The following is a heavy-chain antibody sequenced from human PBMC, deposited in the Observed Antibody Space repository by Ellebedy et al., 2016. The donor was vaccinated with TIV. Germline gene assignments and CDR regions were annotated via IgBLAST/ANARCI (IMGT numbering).Heavy chain of an antibody. Sequence: SVKVSCXASAGTFSSYAISWVRQAPGQGLEWMGGIIPIFGTANYAQKFQGRVTITADKSTSTAYMELSSLRSEDTAVHYCARGPLGWLLSRLEYFQHWGQGTLVTVSS. CDR1: AGTFSSYA. V-gene: IGHV1-69*06. D-gene: IGHD3-9*01. J-gene: IGHJ1*01. CDR2: IIPIFGTA. CDR3: ARGPLGWLLSRLEYFQH.